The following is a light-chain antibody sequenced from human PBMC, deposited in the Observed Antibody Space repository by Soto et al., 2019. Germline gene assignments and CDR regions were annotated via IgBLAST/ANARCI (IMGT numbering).Light chain of an antibody. V-gene: IGKV3-15*01. Sequence: ETVMTQSPATLSLSPGERATFSCRASQSINDKVAWYQHKPGQGPRLLIYGASTRATGLPARFGGSGSGTDFTLTISRLESEDFAVYYCQQYNYWPATFGQGTKVEVK. CDR1: QSINDK. CDR2: GAS. J-gene: IGKJ1*01. CDR3: QQYNYWPAT.